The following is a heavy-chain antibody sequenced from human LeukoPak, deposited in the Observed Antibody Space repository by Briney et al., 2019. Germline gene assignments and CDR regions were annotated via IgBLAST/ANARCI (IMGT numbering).Heavy chain of an antibody. CDR3: AREVTNDAFDI. CDR1: GFSFSSYG. CDR2: IWSDGRNK. V-gene: IGHV3-33*01. D-gene: IGHD4-17*01. Sequence: GRSLRLSCAASGFSFSSYGMHWVRQAPGKGLEWVAVIWSDGRNKFYADSVKGRFTVSRDNSKNTLFLQMSSLRADDTALYYCAREVTNDAFDIWGQGTVVTVSS. J-gene: IGHJ3*02.